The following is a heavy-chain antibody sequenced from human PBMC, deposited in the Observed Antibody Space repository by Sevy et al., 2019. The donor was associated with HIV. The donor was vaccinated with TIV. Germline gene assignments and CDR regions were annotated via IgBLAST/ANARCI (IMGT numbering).Heavy chain of an antibody. CDR2: ISSSSYI. CDR1: GFTFSSYS. CDR3: ARRIAAAGAYFDY. V-gene: IGHV3-21*01. J-gene: IGHJ4*02. D-gene: IGHD6-13*01. Sequence: LSLTCAASGFTFSSYSMNWVRQAPGKGLEWVSSISSSSYIYYADSVKGRFTISRDNAKNSLYLQMNSLRAEDTAVYYCARRIAAAGAYFDYWGQGTLVTVSS.